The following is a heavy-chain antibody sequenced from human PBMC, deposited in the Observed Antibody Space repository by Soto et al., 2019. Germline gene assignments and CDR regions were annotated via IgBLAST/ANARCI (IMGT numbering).Heavy chain of an antibody. CDR3: ARRNDPYYFDY. Sequence: QITLKESGPTLVKPTQTLTLTCTFSGFSLTTSAVAVGWIRQPPGKALEWLAIIYGSDAKYYSPSLKIGRTITKDISTNQVVLTMTNMDPVDTATYYCARRNDPYYFDYWGQGTLVTVSS. CDR1: GFSLTTSAVA. CDR2: IYGSDAK. J-gene: IGHJ4*02. V-gene: IGHV2-5*01. D-gene: IGHD1-1*01.